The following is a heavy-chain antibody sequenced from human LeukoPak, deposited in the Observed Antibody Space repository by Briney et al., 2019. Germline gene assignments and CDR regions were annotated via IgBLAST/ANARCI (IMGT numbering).Heavy chain of an antibody. CDR3: ARDTDLQEGYPPHFDY. Sequence: ASVKVSCKASGYTFTSYYMHWVRQAPGQGLEWMGIINPSGGSTSYAQKFQGRVTMTRDMSTSTVYMELSSLRSEDTAVYYCARDTDLQEGYPPHFDYWGQETLVTVSS. CDR2: INPSGGST. V-gene: IGHV1-46*01. J-gene: IGHJ4*02. D-gene: IGHD5-18*01. CDR1: GYTFTSYY.